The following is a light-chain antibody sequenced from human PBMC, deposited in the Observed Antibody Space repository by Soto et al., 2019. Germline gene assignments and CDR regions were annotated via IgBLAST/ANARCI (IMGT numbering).Light chain of an antibody. Sequence: IVLTQSPGTLSLSPGERATLSCRASQSVSSSYLAWYQQTPGQAPRLLIYGTSNRATGIPDRFSGSGSGTDFTLTISRLEPEDFAVYYCQQYGNSRWTFGQGTKVEIK. CDR2: GTS. J-gene: IGKJ1*01. V-gene: IGKV3-20*01. CDR1: QSVSSSY. CDR3: QQYGNSRWT.